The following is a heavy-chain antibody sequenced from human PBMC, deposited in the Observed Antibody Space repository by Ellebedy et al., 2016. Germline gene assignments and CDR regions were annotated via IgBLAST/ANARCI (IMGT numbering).Heavy chain of an antibody. D-gene: IGHD3-3*01. Sequence: GSLRLSCTVSGGSISSYYWSWIRQPPGKGLEWIGYIYYSGSTNYNPSLKSRVTISVDTSKNQFSLKLSSVTAADTAVYYCARSITIFGVVIGAFDIWGQGTMVTVSS. CDR3: ARSITIFGVVIGAFDI. V-gene: IGHV4-59*01. CDR1: GGSISSYY. J-gene: IGHJ3*02. CDR2: IYYSGST.